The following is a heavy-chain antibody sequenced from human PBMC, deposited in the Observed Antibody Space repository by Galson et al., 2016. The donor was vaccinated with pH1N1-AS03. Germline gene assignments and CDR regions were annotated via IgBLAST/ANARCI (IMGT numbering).Heavy chain of an antibody. V-gene: IGHV4-59*05. CDR2: IYYSGST. Sequence: ETLSLTCTISGGSITTNYWIWIRQPPGKGLEWIGSIYYSGSTYYNPSLKSRVTISVDTSKNQFSLKLSSVTAADTAVYYCARRVYGDYVNWFDPWGQGTLVTVSS. D-gene: IGHD4-17*01. J-gene: IGHJ5*02. CDR3: ARRVYGDYVNWFDP. CDR1: GGSITTNY.